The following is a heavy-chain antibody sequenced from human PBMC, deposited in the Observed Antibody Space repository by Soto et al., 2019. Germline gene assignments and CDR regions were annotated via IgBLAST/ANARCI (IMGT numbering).Heavy chain of an antibody. V-gene: IGHV3-74*01. D-gene: IGHD5-12*01. Sequence: LRLSCAASGFTLSGYWMHWVRQVPGKGLVWVSRISSDGRTTNYADSVGGRFTISRDNAKNTLYVQMNSLRAEDTAVYYCVRGNSGYGNFDYWGQGTLVTVSS. CDR2: ISSDGRTT. CDR1: GFTLSGYW. CDR3: VRGNSGYGNFDY. J-gene: IGHJ4*02.